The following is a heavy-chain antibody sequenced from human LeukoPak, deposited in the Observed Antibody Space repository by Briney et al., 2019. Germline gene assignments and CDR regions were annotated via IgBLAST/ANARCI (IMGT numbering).Heavy chain of an antibody. CDR3: ARHGDCSSTSCYAGYYYYMDV. D-gene: IGHD2-2*01. Sequence: PSETLSLTCTVSGGSISSGGHYWSWIRQPAGKGLEYLGRIYATGSTNYNPSLKSRVTISVDTSKNQFSLKLSSVTAADTAVYYCARHGDCSSTSCYAGYYYYMDVWGKGTTVTVSS. J-gene: IGHJ6*03. V-gene: IGHV4-61*02. CDR2: IYATGST. CDR1: GGSISSGGHY.